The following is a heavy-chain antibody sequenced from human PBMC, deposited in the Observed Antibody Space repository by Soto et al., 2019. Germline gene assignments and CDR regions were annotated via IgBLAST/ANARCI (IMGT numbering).Heavy chain of an antibody. V-gene: IGHV4-34*01. CDR2: INHSGST. CDR1: GGSFSGYY. D-gene: IGHD3-10*01. J-gene: IGHJ4*02. Sequence: QVQLQQWGAGLLKPSETLSLNCAVYGGSFSGYYWSWIRQPPGKGLEWIGEINHSGSTNNNPSLKSRVTIAVDTAKNQCSLELSSVTAADTAVYYCARGARLTMVRGVSYYFDYWGQGTLVTVSS. CDR3: ARGARLTMVRGVSYYFDY.